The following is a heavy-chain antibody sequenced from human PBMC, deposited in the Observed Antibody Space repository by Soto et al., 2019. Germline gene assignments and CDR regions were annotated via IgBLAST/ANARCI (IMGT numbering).Heavy chain of an antibody. D-gene: IGHD1-26*01. V-gene: IGHV4-34*01. CDR2: INHSGST. CDR3: ARGRIVATVSYYYYMDV. Sequence: QVQLQQWGAGLLKPSETLSLTCAVYGGSFSGYYWSWIRQPPGKGLEWIGEINHSGSTNYNPSLKSRVTISVDTSKNQFSLKLSSVTAADTAVYYCARGRIVATVSYYYYMDVWRKGTTVTVSS. CDR1: GGSFSGYY. J-gene: IGHJ6*03.